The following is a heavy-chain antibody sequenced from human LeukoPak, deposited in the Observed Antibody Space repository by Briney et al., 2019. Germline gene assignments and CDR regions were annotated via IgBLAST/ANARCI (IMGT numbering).Heavy chain of an antibody. V-gene: IGHV3-53*01. CDR2: IPNDGDT. Sequence: GGSLRLSCAASGFTVSSNYMSWVRQGPGKGLECVSVIPNDGDTYYADSVKGRFTISRDTSKNTVSLQMNSLRAEDTAVYYCAGDKTTGGWYEFDYWGQGTLVTVSS. J-gene: IGHJ4*02. D-gene: IGHD6-19*01. CDR1: GFTVSSNY. CDR3: AGDKTTGGWYEFDY.